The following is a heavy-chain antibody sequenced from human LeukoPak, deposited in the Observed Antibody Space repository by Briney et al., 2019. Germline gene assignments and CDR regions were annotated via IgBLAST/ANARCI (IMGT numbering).Heavy chain of an antibody. D-gene: IGHD3-9*01. V-gene: IGHV1-18*01. CDR1: GYTFTSYG. Sequence: GASVKVSCKAPGYTFTSYGISWVRQAPGQGLEWMGWISAYNGNTNYAQKLQGRVTMTTDTSTSTAYMELRSLRSDDTAVYYCARGWDILTGHNYYYGMDVWGQGTTVTVSS. CDR2: ISAYNGNT. CDR3: ARGWDILTGHNYYYGMDV. J-gene: IGHJ6*02.